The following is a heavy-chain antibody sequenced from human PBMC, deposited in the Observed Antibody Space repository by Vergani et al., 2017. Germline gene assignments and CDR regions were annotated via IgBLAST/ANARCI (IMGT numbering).Heavy chain of an antibody. Sequence: EVQLVESGGGLVQPGRSLRLSCAASGFTFDDYAMHWVRQAPGKGLEWVSAISWNSGSIGYADSVKGRLTISRDNAKNTLYLQMNSLRAEDTALYYCAKDGDGSGLMDVWGKGTTVTVSS. V-gene: IGHV3-9*01. CDR2: ISWNSGSI. D-gene: IGHD6-19*01. J-gene: IGHJ6*04. CDR3: AKDGDGSGLMDV. CDR1: GFTFDDYA.